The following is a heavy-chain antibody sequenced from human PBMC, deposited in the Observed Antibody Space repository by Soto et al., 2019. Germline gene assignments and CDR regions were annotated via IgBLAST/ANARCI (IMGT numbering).Heavy chain of an antibody. D-gene: IGHD3-3*01. J-gene: IGHJ4*02. CDR2: ISSNGGST. CDR1: GFTFSSYA. V-gene: IGHV3-64D*08. CDR3: VKADLRFLEWLSTTN. Sequence: PGGSLRLSCSASGFTFSSYAMHWVRQAPGKGLEYVSAISSNGGSTYYADSVKGRFTISRDNSKNTLYLQMSSLRAEDTAVYYCVKADLRFLEWLSTTNWGQGTLVTVSS.